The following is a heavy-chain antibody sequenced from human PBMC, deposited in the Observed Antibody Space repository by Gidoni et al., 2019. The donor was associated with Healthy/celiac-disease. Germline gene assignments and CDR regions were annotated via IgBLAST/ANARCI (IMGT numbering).Heavy chain of an antibody. CDR1: GFTFSDYY. CDR3: ARDRGDGYNSYWYFDL. J-gene: IGHJ2*01. Sequence: QVQLVESGGGLVKPGGSLRLSCAASGFTFSDYYMSWIRQAPGKGLEWVSYISSSSSYTNYADSVKGRFTISRDNAKNSLYLQMNSLRAEDTAVYYCARDRGDGYNSYWYFDLWGRGTLVTVSS. D-gene: IGHD5-12*01. V-gene: IGHV3-11*06. CDR2: ISSSSSYT.